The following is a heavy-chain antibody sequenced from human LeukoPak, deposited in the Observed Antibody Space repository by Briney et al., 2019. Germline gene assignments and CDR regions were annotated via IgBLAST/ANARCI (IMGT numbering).Heavy chain of an antibody. J-gene: IGHJ4*02. CDR1: GGSVSSGRYY. Sequence: SETLSLTCTVSGGSVSSGRYYWSWIRQPPGKGLEWIGYIYYSGSTNYNPSLKSRVTLSVDTSKNQFSLKLSSVTAADTAVYYCARAGNIVGNWGQGTLVTVSS. V-gene: IGHV4-61*01. CDR2: IYYSGST. D-gene: IGHD1-26*01. CDR3: ARAGNIVGN.